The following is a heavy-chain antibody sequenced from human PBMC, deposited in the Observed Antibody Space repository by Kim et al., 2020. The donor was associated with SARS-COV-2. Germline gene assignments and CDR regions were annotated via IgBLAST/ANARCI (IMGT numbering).Heavy chain of an antibody. CDR2: T. CDR3: ARDYRANWGGY. J-gene: IGHJ4*02. V-gene: IGHV1-2*02. Sequence: TNYAQKFRGRVTMTRDTSISTAYMELSRLRSDDTAVYYCARDYRANWGGYWGQGTLVTVSS. D-gene: IGHD7-27*01.